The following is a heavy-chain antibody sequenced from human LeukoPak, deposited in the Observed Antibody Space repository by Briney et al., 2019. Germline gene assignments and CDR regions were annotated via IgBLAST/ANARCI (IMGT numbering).Heavy chain of an antibody. CDR1: GFTVSSNY. V-gene: IGHV3-66*02. CDR2: IYSGGST. J-gene: IGHJ4*02. CDR3: ARSVALYYFDY. Sequence: GGSLRLSCAASGFTVSSNYMSWVRQAPGKGLEWVSVIYSGGSTYYADSVKGRFTISRDNSKNTLHLQMNSLRAEDTAVYYCARSVALYYFDYWGQGTLVTVSS.